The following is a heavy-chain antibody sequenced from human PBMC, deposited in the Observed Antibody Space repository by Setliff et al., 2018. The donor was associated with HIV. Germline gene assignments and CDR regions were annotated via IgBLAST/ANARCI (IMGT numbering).Heavy chain of an antibody. D-gene: IGHD3-3*01. CDR1: GGSISSGSYY. CDR2: IYTSGST. J-gene: IGHJ4*02. V-gene: IGHV4-61*09. CDR3: MRGRSITIFGVAYLDF. Sequence: SETLSLTCTVSGGSISSGSYYWSWIQQPAGKGLEWIGHIYTSGSTNYNPSLKSRVTISVDTSKNHFSLKLSSVTAADTAVYYCMRGRSITIFGVAYLDFWGQGTQVTVSS.